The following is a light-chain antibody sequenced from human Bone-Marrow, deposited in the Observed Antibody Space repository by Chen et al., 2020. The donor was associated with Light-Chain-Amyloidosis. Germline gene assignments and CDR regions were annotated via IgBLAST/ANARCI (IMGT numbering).Light chain of an antibody. V-gene: IGLV2-23*01. J-gene: IGLJ3*02. CDR2: EDN. CDR1: SSHAGSYKF. CDR3: FSNGSGSDWM. Sequence: QSALTQPASVSGSPGQSITISCTGTSSHAGSYKFVYWYQQHPVKVPKLLIYEDNKRPPGMPNRFSGSKSGTTASLTIFGLQTDNEATYYCFSNGSGSDWMFGGGTNLTV.